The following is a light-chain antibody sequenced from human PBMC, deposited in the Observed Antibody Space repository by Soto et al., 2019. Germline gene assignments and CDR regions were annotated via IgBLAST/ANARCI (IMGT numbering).Light chain of an antibody. CDR2: DAS. V-gene: IGKV3-15*01. CDR1: QSVSSN. J-gene: IGKJ2*01. CDR3: QQYNNWSYT. Sequence: EIVMTQSPATLSVSPGERATLSCRASQSVSSNLAWFRQKPGQAPRLFMYDASTRATGIPARFSGSGSGTAFTLTITSLQSEDFAVYYCQQYNNWSYTFGQGTRLEIK.